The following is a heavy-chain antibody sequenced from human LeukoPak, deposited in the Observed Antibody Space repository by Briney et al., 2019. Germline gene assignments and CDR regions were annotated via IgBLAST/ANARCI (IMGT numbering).Heavy chain of an antibody. Sequence: PGGSLRLSCAASGFTFDDYAMHWVRQAPGKGLEWVSGISWNSGNIGYADSVKGRFTISRDNAKNSLYLQMNSLRAEDMALYYCAKGGSSSYYYYMDVWGKGTTVTVSS. D-gene: IGHD6-6*01. CDR3: AKGGSSSYYYYMDV. CDR2: ISWNSGNI. CDR1: GFTFDDYA. J-gene: IGHJ6*03. V-gene: IGHV3-9*03.